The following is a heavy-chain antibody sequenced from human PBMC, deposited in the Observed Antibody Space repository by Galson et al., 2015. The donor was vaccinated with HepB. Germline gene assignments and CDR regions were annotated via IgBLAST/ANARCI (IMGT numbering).Heavy chain of an antibody. CDR2: IIPIFGTA. Sequence: SVKVSCKASGGTFSSYAISWVRQAPGQGLEWMGGIIPIFGTANYAQKFHGRVTITVDESTCTAYMELSSLRSEDTAVAYCARARVRGGWQNYYYYGMDVWGQGTTVTVSS. CDR3: ARARVRGGWQNYYYYGMDV. D-gene: IGHD6-19*01. J-gene: IGHJ6*02. CDR1: GGTFSSYA. V-gene: IGHV1-69*13.